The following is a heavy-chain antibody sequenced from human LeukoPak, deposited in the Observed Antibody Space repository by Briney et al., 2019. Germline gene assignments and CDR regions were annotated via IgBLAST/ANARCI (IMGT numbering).Heavy chain of an antibody. CDR2: ISGSGGST. Sequence: PGGSLRLSCAASGFTFSSYAMSWVRQAPGKGLEWVSAISGSGGSTYYADSVKGRFTISRDNSKNTLYLQMNSLRAEDTAVYYCAKDLSYYDSSGHDYFEYFQHWGQGTLVTVSS. J-gene: IGHJ1*01. CDR3: AKDLSYYDSSGHDYFEYFQH. D-gene: IGHD3-22*01. CDR1: GFTFSSYA. V-gene: IGHV3-23*01.